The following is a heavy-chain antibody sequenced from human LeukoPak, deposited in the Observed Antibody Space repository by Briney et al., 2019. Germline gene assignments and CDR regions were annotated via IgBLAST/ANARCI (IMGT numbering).Heavy chain of an antibody. D-gene: IGHD2-21*01. Sequence: GRSLRLSCAASGFTFSSYGMHWVRQALGKGLEWVAVVSYDGSKYYADSVKGRFTISRDNSKNTLYLQMSSLRAEDTAVYYCAKDLNRGLPDYWGQGTLVTVSS. CDR2: VSYDGSK. V-gene: IGHV3-30*18. CDR1: GFTFSSYG. CDR3: AKDLNRGLPDY. J-gene: IGHJ4*02.